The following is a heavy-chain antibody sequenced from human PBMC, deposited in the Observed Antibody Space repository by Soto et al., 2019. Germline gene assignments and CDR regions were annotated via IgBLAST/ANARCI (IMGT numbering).Heavy chain of an antibody. J-gene: IGHJ6*02. Sequence: ASVKVSCKASGYTFTSYYMHWVRQAPGQGLEWMGIINPSGGSTSYAQKFQGRVTMTRDTSTSTVYMELSSPRSEDTAVYYCARGIAVAGSDYYYYGMDVWGQGTTVTVSS. V-gene: IGHV1-46*01. CDR3: ARGIAVAGSDYYYYGMDV. CDR1: GYTFTSYY. CDR2: INPSGGST. D-gene: IGHD6-19*01.